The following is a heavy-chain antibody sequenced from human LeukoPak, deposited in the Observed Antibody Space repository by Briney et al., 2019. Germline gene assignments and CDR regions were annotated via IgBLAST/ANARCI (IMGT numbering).Heavy chain of an antibody. J-gene: IGHJ4*02. D-gene: IGHD5-18*01. CDR1: GYTFTSYA. V-gene: IGHV1-3*03. Sequence: AASVKVSCKASGYTFTSYAMHWVRQAPGQRLEWMGWINAGNGNTKYSQEFQGRVTITRDTSASTAYMELSSLRSEDTAVYYCAREGFPAMVRLFDYWGQGTLVTVSS. CDR3: AREGFPAMVRLFDY. CDR2: INAGNGNT.